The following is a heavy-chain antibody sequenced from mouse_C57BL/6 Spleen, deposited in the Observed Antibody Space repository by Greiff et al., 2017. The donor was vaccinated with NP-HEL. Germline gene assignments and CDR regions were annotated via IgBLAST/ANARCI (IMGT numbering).Heavy chain of an antibody. CDR1: GYTFTSYW. CDR3: ARLGLDYFDD. CDR2: IDPSDSYT. J-gene: IGHJ2*01. V-gene: IGHV1-69*01. D-gene: IGHD4-1*01. Sequence: QVQLQQPGAELVMPGASVKLSCKASGYTFTSYWMHWVKQRPGQGLEWIGEIDPSDSYTNYNQKFKGKSTLTVDKSSSTAYMQLSSLTSEDSAVYYCARLGLDYFDDWGQGTTLTVSS.